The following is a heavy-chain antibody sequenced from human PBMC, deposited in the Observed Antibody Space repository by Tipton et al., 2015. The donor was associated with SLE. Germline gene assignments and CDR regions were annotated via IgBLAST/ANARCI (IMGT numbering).Heavy chain of an antibody. CDR3: AKVRAAAGIPWFDP. J-gene: IGHJ5*02. V-gene: IGHV3-21*04. CDR1: GFTFSSYS. Sequence: GSLRLSCAASGFTFSSYSMNWVRQAPGKGLEWVSSISSSSSYIYYADSVKGRFTISRDNSKNTLYLQMNSLRAEDTAVYYCAKVRAAAGIPWFDPWGQGTLVTVSS. D-gene: IGHD6-13*01. CDR2: ISSSSSYI.